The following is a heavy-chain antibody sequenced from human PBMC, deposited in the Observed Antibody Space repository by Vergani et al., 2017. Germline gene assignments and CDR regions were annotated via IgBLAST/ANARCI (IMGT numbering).Heavy chain of an antibody. CDR1: GGTFSSYA. Sequence: QVQLVQSGAEVKKPGSSVKVSCKASGGTFSSYAISWVRQAPGQGLEWMGRIIPIFGTANYAQKFQGRVTITADESTSTAYMELSSLISEDTAVYYCARDRVGAVAGTWGFAFFYWGQGTLVTVSS. CDR3: ARDRVGAVAGTWGFAFFY. CDR2: IIPIFGTA. J-gene: IGHJ4*02. D-gene: IGHD6-19*01. V-gene: IGHV1-69*18.